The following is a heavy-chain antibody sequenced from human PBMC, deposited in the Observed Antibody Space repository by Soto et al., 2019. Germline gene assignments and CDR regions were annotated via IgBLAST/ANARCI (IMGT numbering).Heavy chain of an antibody. D-gene: IGHD2-8*01. V-gene: IGHV1-18*01. CDR1: GYTFTSYG. Sequence: ASVKVSCKASGYTFTSYGISWVRQAPGQGLEWMGWISAYNGNTNYAQKLQGRVTMTTDTSTSTAYMELRSLRSDDTAVYYCARSLRYCTNGVCLGWFDPWGQGTLVTVSS. CDR3: ARSLRYCTNGVCLGWFDP. J-gene: IGHJ5*02. CDR2: ISAYNGNT.